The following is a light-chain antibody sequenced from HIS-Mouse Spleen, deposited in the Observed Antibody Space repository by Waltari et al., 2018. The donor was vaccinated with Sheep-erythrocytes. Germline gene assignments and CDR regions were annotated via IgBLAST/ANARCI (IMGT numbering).Light chain of an antibody. J-gene: IGLJ1*01. CDR2: DVS. CDR3: CSYAGSYNHV. CDR1: SSDVGGYNY. V-gene: IGLV2-11*01. Sequence: QSALTQTRSVSGSPGQSVTISCTGTSSDVGGYNYVPWYQQHPGKAPKLMIYDVSKRPSGVPDRFSGSKSGNTASLTISGLQAEDEADYYCCSYAGSYNHVFATGTKVTVL.